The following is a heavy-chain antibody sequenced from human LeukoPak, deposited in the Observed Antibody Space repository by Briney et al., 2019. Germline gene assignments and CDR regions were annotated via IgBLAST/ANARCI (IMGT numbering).Heavy chain of an antibody. CDR1: GFTFSSYW. V-gene: IGHV3-7*01. CDR2: IKQDGSEK. CDR3: ARDGPTYYCYMDV. Sequence: PGGSLRLSCAASGFTFSSYWMSWVRQAPGKGLEWVANIKQDGSEKYYVDSVKGRFTISRDNAKNSLYLQMNSLRAEDTAVYYCARDGPTYYCYMDVWGKGTTVTVSS. J-gene: IGHJ6*03.